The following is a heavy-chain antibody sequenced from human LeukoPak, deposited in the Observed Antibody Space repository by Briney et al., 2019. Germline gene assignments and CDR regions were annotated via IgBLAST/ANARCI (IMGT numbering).Heavy chain of an antibody. CDR1: GGSISSSSYY. J-gene: IGHJ4*02. V-gene: IGHV4-39*01. CDR2: IYYSGST. Sequence: SETLSLTCTVSGGSISSSSYYWGWIRQPPGKGLEWIGSIYYSGSTYYNPSLKSRVTISVDTSKNQFSLKLSSVTAADTAVYYCARLDVDIVATSFFDYWGQGTLVTVSS. D-gene: IGHD5-12*01. CDR3: ARLDVDIVATSFFDY.